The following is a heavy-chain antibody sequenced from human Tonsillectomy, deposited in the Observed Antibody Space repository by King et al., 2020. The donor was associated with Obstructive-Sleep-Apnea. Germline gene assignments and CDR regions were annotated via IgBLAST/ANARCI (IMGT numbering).Heavy chain of an antibody. Sequence: QLVQSGAEVKKPGESLKISCKGSGYSFNSYWIGWVRQMPGKGLEWMGIIYPGDSNTRYSPSFQGQVTFSADKSISTAYLQWSSLKASDSAMYYCAKADYSSGWSTFDFWGQGTLVTVSS. CDR1: GYSFNSYW. CDR2: IYPGDSNT. CDR3: AKADYSSGWSTFDF. V-gene: IGHV5-51*01. J-gene: IGHJ4*02. D-gene: IGHD6-19*01.